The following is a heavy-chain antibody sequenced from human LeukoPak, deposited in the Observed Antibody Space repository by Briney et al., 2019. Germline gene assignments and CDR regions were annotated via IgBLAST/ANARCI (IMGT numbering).Heavy chain of an antibody. V-gene: IGHV4-4*07. CDR1: GGSLSSYY. Sequence: SETLSLTCTVSGGSLSSYYWSWIRQPAGKGLERIGRIYTSGSTNYNPSLKSRVTMSVDTSKNQISLKLISVTAADTAVDYCARDVGPGFGSSGYYYWGQGTLVTVSS. CDR3: ARDVGPGFGSSGYYY. J-gene: IGHJ4*02. D-gene: IGHD3-22*01. CDR2: IYTSGST.